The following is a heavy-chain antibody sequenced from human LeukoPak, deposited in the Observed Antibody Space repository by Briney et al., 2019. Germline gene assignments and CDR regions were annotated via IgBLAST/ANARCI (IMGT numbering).Heavy chain of an antibody. Sequence: GSLRLSCAASGFIFSSYSMNWVRQAPGKGLEWVSSISSSSSYIYYADSVKGRFTISRDNAKNSLYLQMNSLRAEDTAVYYCARAGGPRPYYDFWSGYYYYFDYWGQGTLVTVSS. J-gene: IGHJ4*02. V-gene: IGHV3-21*01. CDR3: ARAGGPRPYYDFWSGYYYYFDY. D-gene: IGHD3-3*01. CDR1: GFIFSSYS. CDR2: ISSSSSYI.